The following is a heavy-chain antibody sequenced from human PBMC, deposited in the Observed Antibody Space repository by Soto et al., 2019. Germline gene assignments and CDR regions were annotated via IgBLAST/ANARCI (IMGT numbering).Heavy chain of an antibody. D-gene: IGHD3-22*01. CDR1: GYTFTSYG. CDR2: ISAYNGNT. Sequence: ASVKVSCKASGYTFTSYGISWVRQAPGQGLEWMGWISAYNGNTNYAQKLQGRVTMTTDTSTSTAYMELRSLRSDDTAVYYCARVSSDSSGYYYFYHFDYWGQETLVTVS. J-gene: IGHJ4*02. CDR3: ARVSSDSSGYYYFYHFDY. V-gene: IGHV1-18*01.